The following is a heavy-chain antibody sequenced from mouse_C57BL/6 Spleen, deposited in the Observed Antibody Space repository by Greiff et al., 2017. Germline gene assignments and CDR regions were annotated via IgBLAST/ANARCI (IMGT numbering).Heavy chain of an antibody. J-gene: IGHJ3*01. CDR2: INPSSGYT. CDR3: ANYYGSSSFAY. Sequence: LVESGAELARPGASVKMSCKASGYTFTSYTMHWVKQRPGQGLEWIGYINPSSGYTKYNQKFKDKATLTADKSSSTAYMQLSSLTSEDSAVYYCANYYGSSSFAYWGQGTLVTVSA. V-gene: IGHV1-4*01. CDR1: GYTFTSYT. D-gene: IGHD1-1*01.